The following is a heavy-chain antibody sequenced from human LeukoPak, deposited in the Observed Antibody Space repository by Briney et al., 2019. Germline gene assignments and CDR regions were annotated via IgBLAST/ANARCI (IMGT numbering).Heavy chain of an antibody. V-gene: IGHV1-46*01. D-gene: IGHD5-12*01. CDR3: ARETSAYGI. CDR2: INPSGGST. J-gene: IGHJ3*02. CDR1: GYIFTTYY. Sequence: ASVKVSRKASGYIFTTYYIHWVRQAPGQGLEWMGMINPSGGSTIYSQKFQGRVTMTRDTSTSTVYMELSSLRSEDTTVYYCARETSAYGIWGQGTMVTVSS.